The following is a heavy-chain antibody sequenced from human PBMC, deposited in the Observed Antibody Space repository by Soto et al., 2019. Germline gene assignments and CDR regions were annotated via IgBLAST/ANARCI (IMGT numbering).Heavy chain of an antibody. J-gene: IGHJ6*02. CDR1: GDSVSSNSAT. V-gene: IGHV6-1*01. Sequence: SQTLSLTCAISGDSVSSNSATWNWIRQSPSRGLEWLGRTYYRSKWYNDYAVSVKSRVTINPDTSKNQFSLQLNSVTPEDTAVYYCARGGSYGSGSYSFAYQYGMDVWGQGTTVTVSS. CDR2: TYYRSKWYN. D-gene: IGHD3-10*01. CDR3: ARGGSYGSGSYSFAYQYGMDV.